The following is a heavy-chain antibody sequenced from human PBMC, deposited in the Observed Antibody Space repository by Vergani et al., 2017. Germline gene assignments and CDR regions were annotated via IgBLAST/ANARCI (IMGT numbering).Heavy chain of an antibody. CDR1: GGYISSGGYY. V-gene: IGHV4-31*03. Sequence: QVQLQESGPGLVKPSQTLSLTCTVSGGYISSGGYYWSWIRQHPGKGLEWIGYIYYSGSTYYNPSLKSRVTISVVTSKNQFCLKLSSVTAADTAVYYCARARSYYDFWSGYYDAEYFQHWGQGTLVTVSS. J-gene: IGHJ1*01. CDR3: ARARSYYDFWSGYYDAEYFQH. CDR2: IYYSGST. D-gene: IGHD3-3*01.